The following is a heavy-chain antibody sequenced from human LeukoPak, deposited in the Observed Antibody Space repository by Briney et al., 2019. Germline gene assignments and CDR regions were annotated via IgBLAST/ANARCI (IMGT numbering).Heavy chain of an antibody. CDR1: GFIFSDYP. V-gene: IGHV3-11*01. D-gene: IGHD5-12*01. CDR2: TRVSDNNL. J-gene: IGHJ4*02. CDR3: ARDGGGYTTPEYYFDY. Sequence: MTGGSLRLSCAASGFIFSDYPMSWIRQAPGKGLEWLSYTRVSDNNLYYADSVKGRFTISRDNAQTSLYLQMNSLRAEDTAVYYCARDGGGYTTPEYYFDYWGQGTLVTVSS.